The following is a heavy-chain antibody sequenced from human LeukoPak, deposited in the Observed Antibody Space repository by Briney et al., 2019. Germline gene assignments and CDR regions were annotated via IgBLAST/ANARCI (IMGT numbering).Heavy chain of an antibody. CDR2: IKQDGSEK. CDR3: ARNLYSNYDVYLDY. J-gene: IGHJ4*02. Sequence: GGSLRLSCAASGFTLISYWMSWVRQAPGKGREGVANIKQDGSEKYYVDSVKGRFTISRDNAKNSLYLQMNSLRAEDTAVYYCARNLYSNYDVYLDYWGQGTLVTVSS. V-gene: IGHV3-7*01. D-gene: IGHD4-11*01. CDR1: GFTLISYW.